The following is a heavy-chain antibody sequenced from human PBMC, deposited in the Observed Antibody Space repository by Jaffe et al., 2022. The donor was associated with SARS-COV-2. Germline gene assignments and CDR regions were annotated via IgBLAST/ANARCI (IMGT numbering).Heavy chain of an antibody. D-gene: IGHD3-9*01. CDR2: IIPIFGTA. J-gene: IGHJ6*02. Sequence: QVQLVQSGAEVKKPGSSVKVSCKASGGTFSSYAISWVRQAPGQGLEWMGGIIPIFGTANYAQKFQGRVTITADESTSTAYMELSSLRSEDTAVYYCARDILTGYHKINYYYYGMDVWGQGTTVTVSS. V-gene: IGHV1-69*01. CDR1: GGTFSSYA. CDR3: ARDILTGYHKINYYYYGMDV.